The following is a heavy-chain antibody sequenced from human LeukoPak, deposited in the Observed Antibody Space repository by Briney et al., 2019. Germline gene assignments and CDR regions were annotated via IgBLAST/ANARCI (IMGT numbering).Heavy chain of an antibody. D-gene: IGHD2-15*01. CDR3: AGTVVDYGMDV. CDR1: GYTFTSNY. V-gene: IGHV1-46*01. CDR2: IYPRDGST. Sequence: ASVKVSCKASGYTFTSNYIHWVRQAPGQGLEWMGMIYPRDGSTSYAQKFQGRVTVTRDTSTSTAYMELSSLRSEDTAVYYCAGTVVDYGMDVWGQGTTVTVSS. J-gene: IGHJ6*02.